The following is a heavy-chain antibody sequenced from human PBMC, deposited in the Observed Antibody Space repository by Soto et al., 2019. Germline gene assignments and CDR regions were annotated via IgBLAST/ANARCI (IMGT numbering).Heavy chain of an antibody. CDR1: GFTFSSYG. CDR3: AKDYEQLAIYYYCGMDV. Sequence: QVQLVESGGGVVQPGRSLRLSCAASGFTFSSYGMHWVRQAPGKGLEWVAVISYDGSNKYYADSVKGRFTISRDNSKNTLYLQMNSLRAEDTAVYYCAKDYEQLAIYYYCGMDVWGQGTTVTVSS. D-gene: IGHD6-13*01. CDR2: ISYDGSNK. V-gene: IGHV3-30*18. J-gene: IGHJ6*02.